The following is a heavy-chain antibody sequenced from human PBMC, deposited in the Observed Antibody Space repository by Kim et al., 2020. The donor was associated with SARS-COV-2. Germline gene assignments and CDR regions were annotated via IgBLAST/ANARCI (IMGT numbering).Heavy chain of an antibody. Sequence: GGSLRLSCAASGFTFSSYGMHWVRQAPGKGLEWVAVISYDGSNKYYADSVKGRFTISRDNSKNTLYLQMNSLRAEDTAVYYCAKGLGGYIYGYYFDYWG. CDR1: GFTFSSYG. J-gene: IGHJ4*01. V-gene: IGHV3-30*18. D-gene: IGHD5-18*01. CDR3: AKGLGGYIYGYYFDY. CDR2: ISYDGSNK.